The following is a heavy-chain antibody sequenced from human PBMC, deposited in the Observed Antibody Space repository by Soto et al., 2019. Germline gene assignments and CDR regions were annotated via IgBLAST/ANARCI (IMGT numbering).Heavy chain of an antibody. CDR2: TYYRSKWYS. J-gene: IGHJ6*02. V-gene: IGHV6-1*01. D-gene: IGHD6-6*01. Sequence: SQTLSLTCAISGDSVSSSSGAWSWIRQSPSRGLEWLGRTYYRSKWYSDYAVSVKSRITINPDTSKNQFSLQLNSVTPEDTAVYYRACQTIAAGRYTMDVWGQGTTVTVSS. CDR1: GDSVSSSSGA. CDR3: ACQTIAAGRYTMDV.